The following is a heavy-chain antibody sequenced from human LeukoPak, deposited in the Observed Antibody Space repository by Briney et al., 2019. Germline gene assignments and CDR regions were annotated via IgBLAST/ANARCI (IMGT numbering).Heavy chain of an antibody. D-gene: IGHD6-19*01. CDR2: IYHSGST. J-gene: IGHJ4*02. CDR1: GGSISSGGYS. V-gene: IGHV4-30-2*01. CDR3: ARENGSGWYSLDY. Sequence: KPSQTLSLTCAVSGGSISSGGYSWSWIRQPPGKGLEWIGYIYHSGSTYYNPSLKSRVTISVDRSKNQFSLKLSSVTAADTAVYYCARENGSGWYSLDYWGQGTLVTVSS.